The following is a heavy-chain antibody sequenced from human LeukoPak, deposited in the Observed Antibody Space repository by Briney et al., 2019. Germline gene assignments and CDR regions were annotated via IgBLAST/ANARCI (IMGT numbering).Heavy chain of an antibody. Sequence: SETLSLTCTVSGGSISSGDYYWSWIRQPPGKGLEWIGYIYYSGSTYYNPSLKSRVTISVDTSKNQFSLKLSSVTAADTAVYYCARYPKRDWFDPWGQGTLVTVSS. V-gene: IGHV4-30-4*08. J-gene: IGHJ5*02. CDR2: IYYSGST. CDR1: GGSISSGDYY. CDR3: ARYPKRDWFDP.